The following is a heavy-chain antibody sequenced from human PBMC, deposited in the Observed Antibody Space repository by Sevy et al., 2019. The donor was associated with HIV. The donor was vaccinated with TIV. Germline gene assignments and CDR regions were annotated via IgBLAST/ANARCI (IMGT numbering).Heavy chain of an antibody. CDR2: ISYDGTYK. J-gene: IGHJ4*02. CDR1: GFSFSHYA. CDR3: ARVAVSYCTNDCYHRFDY. Sequence: GGSLRLSCAVSGFSFSHYAFHWVRQAPGKGLEWVSLISYDGTYKYYADSVKGRFTISIDNSKNTLYLQMNSLRGNDTAAYYCARVAVSYCTNDCYHRFDYWGPGALVTVSS. D-gene: IGHD2-8*01. V-gene: IGHV3-30-3*01.